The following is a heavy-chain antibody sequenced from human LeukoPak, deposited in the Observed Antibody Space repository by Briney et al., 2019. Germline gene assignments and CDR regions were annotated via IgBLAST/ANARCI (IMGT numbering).Heavy chain of an antibody. Sequence: LGGSLRLSCAASGFTFSSYWMSWVRQAPGKGLEWVANIKQDGSEKYYVDSVKGRFTISRDNAKNSLYLQMNSLRAEDTAVYYCARGTSASLLLWFGELDYWGQGTLVTVSS. J-gene: IGHJ4*02. CDR3: ARGTSASLLLWFGELDY. CDR1: GFTFSSYW. CDR2: IKQDGSEK. D-gene: IGHD3-10*01. V-gene: IGHV3-7*03.